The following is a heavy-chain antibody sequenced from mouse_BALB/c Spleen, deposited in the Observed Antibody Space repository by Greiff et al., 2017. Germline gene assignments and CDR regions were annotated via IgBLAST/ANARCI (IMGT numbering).Heavy chain of an antibody. CDR1: GFTFSSFG. J-gene: IGHJ4*01. V-gene: IGHV5-17*02. CDR2: ISSGSSTI. Sequence: EVKLVESGGGLVQPGGSRKLSCAASGFTFSSFGMHWVRQAPEKGLEWVAYISSGSSTIYYADTVKGRFTISRDNPKNTLFLQMTSLRSEDTAMYYCARSGGYYGFDYWGQGTSVTVSS. CDR3: ARSGGYYGFDY. D-gene: IGHD1-2*01.